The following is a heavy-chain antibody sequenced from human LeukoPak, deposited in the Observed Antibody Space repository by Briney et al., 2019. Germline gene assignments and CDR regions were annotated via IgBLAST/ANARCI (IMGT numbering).Heavy chain of an antibody. V-gene: IGHV4-61*02. CDR2: IYTSGST. J-gene: IGHJ4*02. CDR1: GGSISSGSYY. Sequence: SETLSLTCTVSGGSISSGSYYWSWIRQPAGKGREWIGRIYTSGSTNYNPSLKSRVTISVDTSKNQFSLKLSSVTAADTAVYHCARVLPGAGYSYGYFDYWGQGTLVTVSS. D-gene: IGHD5-18*01. CDR3: ARVLPGAGYSYGYFDY.